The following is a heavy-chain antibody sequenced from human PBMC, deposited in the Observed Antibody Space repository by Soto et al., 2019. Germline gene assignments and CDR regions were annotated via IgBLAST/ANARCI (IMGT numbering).Heavy chain of an antibody. V-gene: IGHV1-24*01. Sequence: ASVKVSCKVSGYTLTELSMHWVRQAPGKGLEWMGGFDPEDGETIYAQKLQGRVTMTTDTSTSTAYMGLRSLRSDDTAVYYCARDLFGGSGDFDYWGQGTLVTVSS. D-gene: IGHD2-15*01. CDR3: ARDLFGGSGDFDY. CDR1: GYTLTELS. J-gene: IGHJ4*02. CDR2: FDPEDGET.